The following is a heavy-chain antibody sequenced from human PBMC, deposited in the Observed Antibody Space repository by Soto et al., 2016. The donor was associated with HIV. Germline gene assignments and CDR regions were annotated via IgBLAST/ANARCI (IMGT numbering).Heavy chain of an antibody. J-gene: IGHJ3*02. CDR3: AREDAIVGGNDGFDI. CDR2: ISYDGSNK. D-gene: IGHD1-26*01. CDR1: GFTFSSYA. V-gene: IGHV3-30*04. Sequence: VQLVESGGGVVQPGRSLRLSCAASGFTFSSYAMHWVRQAPGKGLEWVAVISYDGSNKYYADSVKGRFTISRDNSKNTLYLQMNSLRAEDTAVYYCAREDAIVGGNDGFDIWGQGTMVTVSS.